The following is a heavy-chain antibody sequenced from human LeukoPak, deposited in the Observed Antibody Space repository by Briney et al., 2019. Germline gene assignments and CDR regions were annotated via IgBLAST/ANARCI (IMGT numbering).Heavy chain of an antibody. Sequence: GGSLRLSCAASGFTFSSYEMNWVRQAPGKGLEWVSYISSSGSTIYYADSVKGRFTISRDNAKNSLYLQMNSLRAEDTAVYYCASVWYSSGRNWGQGTLVTVSS. V-gene: IGHV3-48*03. CDR1: GFTFSSYE. D-gene: IGHD6-19*01. CDR2: ISSSGSTI. J-gene: IGHJ4*02. CDR3: ASVWYSSGRN.